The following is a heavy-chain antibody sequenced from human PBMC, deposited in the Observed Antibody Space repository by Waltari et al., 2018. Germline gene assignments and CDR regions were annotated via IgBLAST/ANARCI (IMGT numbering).Heavy chain of an antibody. D-gene: IGHD1-26*01. J-gene: IGHJ4*02. V-gene: IGHV3-23*03. CDR3: AKPNSGSYYVFDY. CDR1: GFTFSSYA. Sequence: EVQLLESGGGLVQPGGSLSLSCAASGFTFSSYAMRWVRQAPGKGLEWVSVIYSGGSTYYADSVKGRFTISRDNSKNTLYLQMNSLRAEDTAVYYCAKPNSGSYYVFDYWGQGTLVTVSS. CDR2: IYSGGST.